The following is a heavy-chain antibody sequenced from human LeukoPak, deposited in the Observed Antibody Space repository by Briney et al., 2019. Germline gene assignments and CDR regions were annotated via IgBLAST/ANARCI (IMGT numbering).Heavy chain of an antibody. V-gene: IGHV4-4*07. CDR1: GGSISSYY. CDR2: FYTSGST. D-gene: IGHD3-10*01. Sequence: SETLSLTCTVSGGSISSYYWSWIRQPAGKGLEWIGRFYTSGSTNYNPSLKSRVTMSVDTSKNQFSLKLSSVTAADTAVYYCARAQGPEKRLLWFGEYGYYFDYWGQGTLVTVSS. CDR3: ARAQGPEKRLLWFGEYGYYFDY. J-gene: IGHJ4*02.